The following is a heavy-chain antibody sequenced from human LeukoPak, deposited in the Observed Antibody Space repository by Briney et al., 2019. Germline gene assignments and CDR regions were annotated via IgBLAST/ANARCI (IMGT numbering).Heavy chain of an antibody. Sequence: GGSLRLSCAASGFTFSSYAMHWVRQAPGKGLEWVAVISYDGSNKYYADSVKGRFTISRDNSKNTLYLQMNSLRAEDTAVYYCARDPMVRGVRDAFDIWGQGTMVTVSS. CDR3: ARDPMVRGVRDAFDI. V-gene: IGHV3-30-3*01. J-gene: IGHJ3*02. D-gene: IGHD3-10*01. CDR1: GFTFSSYA. CDR2: ISYDGSNK.